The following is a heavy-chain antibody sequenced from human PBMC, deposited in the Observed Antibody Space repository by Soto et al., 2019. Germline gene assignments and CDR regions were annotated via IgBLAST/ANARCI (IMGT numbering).Heavy chain of an antibody. J-gene: IGHJ4*02. CDR1: GYTFTSYY. D-gene: IGHD6-6*01. CDR3: ARSWCGGIAAPVPTITGY. CDR2: INPSGGST. V-gene: IGHV1-46*03. Sequence: ASLKVSCKASGYTFTSYYMHWVRQAPGQGLEWMGIINPSGGSTSYAQKFQGRVTMTRDTSTSTVYMELSSLRSEDTAVYYCARSWCGGIAAPVPTITGYWGQGTLGTLSS.